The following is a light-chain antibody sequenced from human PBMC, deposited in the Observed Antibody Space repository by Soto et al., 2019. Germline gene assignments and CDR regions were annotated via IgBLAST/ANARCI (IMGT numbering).Light chain of an antibody. J-gene: IGKJ4*01. V-gene: IGKV1-13*02. CDR1: QGIGSA. CDR2: DAS. CDR3: LLFNTYPQA. Sequence: AIQLTQSPSSLSASIGDRVTITCRARQGIGSALAWYQQAPGKSPKLLIFDASTLENGVPSRFSSGGSGTDFTLTISSLQPEDFSTYYCLLFNTYPQAFGGGTKLEIK.